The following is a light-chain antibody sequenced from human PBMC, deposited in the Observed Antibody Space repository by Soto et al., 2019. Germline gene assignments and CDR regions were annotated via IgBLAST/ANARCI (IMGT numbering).Light chain of an antibody. J-gene: IGKJ5*01. Sequence: DIVMTQSPLSLPVTPGEPASISCRSSQSLLHSNCYNYLDWYLQKPGQSPQLLIYLGSNRASGVPDRFSGSGSGTDFTLKISRVEAEDVRVYYCMQALQTPITFGQGTRLEIK. CDR1: QSLLHSNCYNY. V-gene: IGKV2-28*01. CDR2: LGS. CDR3: MQALQTPIT.